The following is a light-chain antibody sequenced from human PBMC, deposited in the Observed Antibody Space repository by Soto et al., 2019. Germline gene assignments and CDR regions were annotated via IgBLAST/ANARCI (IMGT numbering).Light chain of an antibody. V-gene: IGLV2-8*01. J-gene: IGLJ2*01. CDR3: NSYAGSNNVV. CDR1: SSDVGGYNY. CDR2: EVS. Sequence: QPALTQPPTASGSPGQSVTISCTGTSSDVGGYNYVSWYQHHPGKAPKLMIYEVSKRPSGVPDRFSGSKSGNTASLTVSGLQAEDEADYYCNSYAGSNNVVFGGGTKLTVL.